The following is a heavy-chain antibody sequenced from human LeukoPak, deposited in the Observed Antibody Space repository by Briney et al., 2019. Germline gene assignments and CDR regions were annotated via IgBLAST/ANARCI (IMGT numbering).Heavy chain of an antibody. V-gene: IGHV4-39*01. Sequence: SETLSLTCTVSGGSISSSSYYWGWIRQPPGKGLEWIGSIYYSGSTYYNPSLKSRVTISVDTSKNQFSLKLSSVTAADTAVCYCASAHSRYCSSTSCYRTHAFDIWGQGTLVTVSS. CDR2: IYYSGST. J-gene: IGHJ3*02. D-gene: IGHD2-2*01. CDR3: ASAHSRYCSSTSCYRTHAFDI. CDR1: GGSISSSSYY.